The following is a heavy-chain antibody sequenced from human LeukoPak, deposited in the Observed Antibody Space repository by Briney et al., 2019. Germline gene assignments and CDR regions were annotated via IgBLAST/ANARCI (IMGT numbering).Heavy chain of an antibody. J-gene: IGHJ4*02. D-gene: IGHD3-10*01. V-gene: IGHV3-74*01. Sequence: PGGCLRLSCAASGYTFSNYWMQWVRQAPGKGLVWVSRINGEGGTSYADSVKGRFTISRDNAKNTVHLQMNSLRAEDTAVYYCARDLVYGSGSCGHWGQGTLVTVSS. CDR1: GYTFSNYW. CDR2: INGEGGT. CDR3: ARDLVYGSGSCGH.